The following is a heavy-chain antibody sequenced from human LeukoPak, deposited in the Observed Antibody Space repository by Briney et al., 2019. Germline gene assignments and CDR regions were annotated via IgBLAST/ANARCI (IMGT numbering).Heavy chain of an antibody. V-gene: IGHV6-1*01. CDR1: GDSVSSNSAA. J-gene: IGHJ4*02. CDR3: ARAPGIAVAGTGFDY. Sequence: SQTLSLTCALSGDSVSSNSAAWNWIRQSPSRGLEWLGRTYYRSKWYNDYAVSVKSRITINPDTSKNQFSLQLNSVTPEDTAVYYCARAPGIAVAGTGFDYWGQGTLVTVSS. CDR2: TYYRSKWYN. D-gene: IGHD6-19*01.